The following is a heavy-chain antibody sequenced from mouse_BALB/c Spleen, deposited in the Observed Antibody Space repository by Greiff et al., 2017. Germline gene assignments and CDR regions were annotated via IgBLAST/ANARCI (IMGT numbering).Heavy chain of an antibody. V-gene: IGHV3-6*02. CDR1: GYSITSGYY. CDR3: ARDHYRYEWYFDV. J-gene: IGHJ1*01. D-gene: IGHD2-14*01. Sequence: ESGPGLVKPSQSLSLTCSVTGYSITSGYYWNWIRQFPGNKLEWMGYISYDGSNNYNPSLKNRISITRDTSKNQFFLKLNSVTTEDTATYYCARDHYRYEWYFDVWGAGTTVTVSS. CDR2: ISYDGSN.